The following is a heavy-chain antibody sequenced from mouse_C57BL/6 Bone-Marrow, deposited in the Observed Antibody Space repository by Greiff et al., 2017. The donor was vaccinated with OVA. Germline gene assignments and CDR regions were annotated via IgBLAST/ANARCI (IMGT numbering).Heavy chain of an antibody. J-gene: IGHJ2*01. CDR3: ARGIYYGNPFGY. V-gene: IGHV1-66*01. CDR2: IYPGSGNT. D-gene: IGHD2-1*01. CDR1: GYSFTSYY. Sequence: QVQLKESGPELVKPGASVKISCKASGYSFTSYYIHWVKQRPGQGLEWIGWIYPGSGNTKYNEKFKGKATLTADTSSSTAYMQLSSLTSEDSAVYYCARGIYYGNPFGYWGQGTTLTVSS.